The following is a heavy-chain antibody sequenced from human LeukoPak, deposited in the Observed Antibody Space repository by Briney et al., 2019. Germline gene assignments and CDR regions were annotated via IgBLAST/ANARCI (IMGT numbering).Heavy chain of an antibody. J-gene: IGHJ4*02. D-gene: IGHD4-17*01. Sequence: SETLSLTCTVPGGSLSSYYWSWIRPPPGKGLGWIGYTYYSGSTNYNPSLKRRVTISVDASKNQSSLKLRSVTAADTAVYYCARAWPGVYGDYPRAFGYWGQGTLVTVSS. CDR1: GGSLSSYY. V-gene: IGHV4-59*01. CDR3: ARAWPGVYGDYPRAFGY. CDR2: TYYSGST.